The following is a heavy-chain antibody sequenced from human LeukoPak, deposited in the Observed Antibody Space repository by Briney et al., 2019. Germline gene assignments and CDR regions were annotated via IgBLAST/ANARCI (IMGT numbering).Heavy chain of an antibody. CDR2: INSGGNT. J-gene: IGHJ4*02. Sequence: GGSLRLSCAASGFAFSTYAMSWVRQAPGKGLEWVSIINSGGNTYYADSVKGRFTISRDNSKNTLWLQINSLRAEDTAVYYCAKHSSGWYSLDFWGQGILVTVSS. D-gene: IGHD6-13*01. CDR1: GFAFSTYA. V-gene: IGHV3-23*01. CDR3: AKHSSGWYSLDF.